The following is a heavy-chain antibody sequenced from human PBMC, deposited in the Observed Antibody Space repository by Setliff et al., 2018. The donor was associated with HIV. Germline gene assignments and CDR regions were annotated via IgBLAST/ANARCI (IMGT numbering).Heavy chain of an antibody. Sequence: ASVKVSCKASGGTFSSYAMHWVRQAPGQGLEWMGVINTSGGSAGYAEKFRGRVTMTRDTSTNTVYMDLRNLRSEDTAVYYCARNQGDASGWYAGDYWGHGTLVTVSS. V-gene: IGHV1-46*01. CDR3: ARNQGDASGWYAGDY. J-gene: IGHJ4*01. D-gene: IGHD6-19*01. CDR1: GGTFSSYA. CDR2: INTSGGSA.